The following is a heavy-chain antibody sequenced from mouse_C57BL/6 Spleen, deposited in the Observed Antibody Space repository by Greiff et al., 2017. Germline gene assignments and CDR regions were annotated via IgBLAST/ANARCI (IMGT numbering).Heavy chain of an antibody. CDR1: GFTFSDSG. CDR3: ARPTWGYFDY. J-gene: IGHJ2*01. CDR2: ISSGSSTI. Sequence: EVKLVESGGGLVKPGGSLKLSCAASGFTFSDSGMHWVRQAPEKGLEWVAYISSGSSTIYYADTVTGRFTISRDNAKNTLFLQMTSLGSEDTAMYYCARPTWGYFDYWGQGTTLTVSS. V-gene: IGHV5-17*01. D-gene: IGHD4-1*01.